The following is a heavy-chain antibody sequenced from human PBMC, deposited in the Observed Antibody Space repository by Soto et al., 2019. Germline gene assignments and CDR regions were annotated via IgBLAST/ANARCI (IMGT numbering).Heavy chain of an antibody. CDR3: ARGLDGPGSGVAYYYYGMDV. V-gene: IGHV4-30-4*01. CDR2: IYYSGST. D-gene: IGHD3-10*01. Sequence: PSETLSLTCTVSGGSISSGDFYWSWIRQPPGKGLEWIGYIYYSGSTYYNPSLKSRVTISVDTSRNQFSLKLSSVTAADTAVYYCARGLDGPGSGVAYYYYGMDVWGQGTTVTVSS. J-gene: IGHJ6*02. CDR1: GGSISSGDFY.